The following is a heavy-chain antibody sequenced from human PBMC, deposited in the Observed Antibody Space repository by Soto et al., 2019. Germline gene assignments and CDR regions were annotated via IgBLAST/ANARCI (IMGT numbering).Heavy chain of an antibody. Sequence: QVQLVQSGAEVKKPGASVKVSCKASGYTFTSYEINWVRQATGQGLEWMGWINPNSGDTGYAQKFQGRVTMTRNTAISTPYMALSSLRSEDTAVYYCARGELLWFGELLRWGQGTLVTVSS. CDR1: GYTFTSYE. V-gene: IGHV1-8*01. CDR3: ARGELLWFGELLR. J-gene: IGHJ4*02. D-gene: IGHD3-10*01. CDR2: INPNSGDT.